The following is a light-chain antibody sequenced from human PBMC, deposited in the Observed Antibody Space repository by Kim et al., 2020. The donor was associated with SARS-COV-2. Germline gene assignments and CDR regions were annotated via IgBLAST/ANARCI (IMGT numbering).Light chain of an antibody. CDR2: GKN. V-gene: IGLV3-19*01. J-gene: IGLJ3*02. Sequence: LGQTVRITCQGDSLRSYYASWYQQKPGQAPVLVIYGKNNRPSGNPDRFSGSSSGNTASLTITGAQEEDEADYYCNSRDSSGNHLVFGGGTQLTVL. CDR3: NSRDSSGNHLV. CDR1: SLRSYY.